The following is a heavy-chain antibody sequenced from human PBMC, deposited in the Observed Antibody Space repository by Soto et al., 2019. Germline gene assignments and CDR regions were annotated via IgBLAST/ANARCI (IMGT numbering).Heavy chain of an antibody. D-gene: IGHD3-22*01. CDR1: GGSISSGGYY. Sequence: QVQLQESGPGLVKPSQTLSLTCTVSGGSISSGGYYWSWIRQPPGKGLEWIGYIYYGGSTYYNPSLQSRVTITVDTSKNQFSLKLSSVTAADTAVYYCARASRFDSSSPPDAFDIWGQGTMVTVSS. J-gene: IGHJ3*02. CDR2: IYYGGST. V-gene: IGHV4-31*03. CDR3: ARASRFDSSSPPDAFDI.